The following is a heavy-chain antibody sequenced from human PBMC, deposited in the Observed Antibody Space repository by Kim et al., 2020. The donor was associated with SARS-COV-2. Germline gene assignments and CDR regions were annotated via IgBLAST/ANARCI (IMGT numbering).Heavy chain of an antibody. V-gene: IGHV3-49*04. D-gene: IGHD4-17*01. CDR3: TRDPTTVVTWAIYFYYYMDV. CDR1: GFTFGDYA. J-gene: IGHJ6*03. Sequence: GGSLRLSCTASGFTFGDYAMSWVRQAPGKGLEWVGFIRNKASGGTTEYAASVKGRFTISRDDSKSIAYLQMNSLKTEDTAVYYCTRDPTTVVTWAIYFYYYMDVWGTGTTVTVSS. CDR2: IRNKASGGTT.